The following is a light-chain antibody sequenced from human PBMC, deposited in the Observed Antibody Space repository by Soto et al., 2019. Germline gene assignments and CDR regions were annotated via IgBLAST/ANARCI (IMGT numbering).Light chain of an antibody. CDR3: CSYAGSSTSVV. Sequence: QSALTQPASVSGSPGQSITISCTGTSSDVGSYNLVSWYQQHPGKAPKLMIYEGSKRHSGVSNRFSVSKSGNTASLTISGLQAEDEAAYYCCSYAGSSTSVVFGGGTKLTVL. CDR1: SSDVGSYNL. J-gene: IGLJ2*01. V-gene: IGLV2-23*01. CDR2: EGS.